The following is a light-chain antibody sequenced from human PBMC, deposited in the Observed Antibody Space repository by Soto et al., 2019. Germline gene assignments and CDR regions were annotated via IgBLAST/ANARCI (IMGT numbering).Light chain of an antibody. V-gene: IGKV1-39*01. CDR2: GAS. Sequence: DIQMTQSPSSLSASVGDRVTIACRASLSISSDLNWYQQKPGKAPKVLIFGASTVQSGVPSRFSGSGSGTEVTLTISSLQPEDSATYYCQQSYTTPRTFGQGTKLEIK. J-gene: IGKJ2*01. CDR3: QQSYTTPRT. CDR1: LSISSD.